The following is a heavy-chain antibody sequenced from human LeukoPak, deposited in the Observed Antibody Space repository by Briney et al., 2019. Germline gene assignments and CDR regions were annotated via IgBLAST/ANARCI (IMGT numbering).Heavy chain of an antibody. V-gene: IGHV4-39*01. Sequence: PSETLSLTCTVSGGSISSTSYYWGWIRQPPGKGLEWIGSIHYSGNTYYNPSLKSRGTISVDTSKNRFSLRLSSVTAADTAVYYCARRYTASPGERFDYWGPGTLVTVSS. J-gene: IGHJ4*02. CDR2: IHYSGNT. CDR1: GGSISSTSYY. D-gene: IGHD2-2*02. CDR3: ARRYTASPGERFDY.